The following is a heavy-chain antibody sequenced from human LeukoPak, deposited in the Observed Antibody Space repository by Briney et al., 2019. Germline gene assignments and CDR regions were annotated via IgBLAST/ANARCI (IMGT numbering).Heavy chain of an antibody. CDR2: ISAYNGKT. V-gene: IGHV1-18*01. Sequence: ASVKVSCKASGYTFTSYGISWVRQAPGQGLEWMGWISAYNGKTNYAQKLQGRVTMTTDTSTSTAYMELRSLRSDDTAVYSCARSVYYYDSSGYYYPSCFDYWGQGTLVTVSS. D-gene: IGHD3-22*01. CDR1: GYTFTSYG. CDR3: ARSVYYYDSSGYYYPSCFDY. J-gene: IGHJ4*02.